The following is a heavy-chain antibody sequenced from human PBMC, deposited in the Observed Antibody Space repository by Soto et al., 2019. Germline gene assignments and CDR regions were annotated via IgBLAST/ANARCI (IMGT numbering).Heavy chain of an antibody. V-gene: IGHV3-23*01. CDR1: GFTFSSYA. D-gene: IGHD6-19*01. Sequence: GGSLRLSCAASGFTFSSYAMSWVRQAPGRGLEWVSAISGSGGSTYYADSVKGRFTISRDNSKNTLYLQMNSLRAEDTAVYYCANSGSGWYNPGYWGQGTLVTVSS. J-gene: IGHJ4*02. CDR2: ISGSGGST. CDR3: ANSGSGWYNPGY.